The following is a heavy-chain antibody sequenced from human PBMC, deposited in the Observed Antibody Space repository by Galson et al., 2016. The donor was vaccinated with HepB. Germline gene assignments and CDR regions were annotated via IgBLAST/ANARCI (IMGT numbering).Heavy chain of an antibody. V-gene: IGHV3-48*02. J-gene: IGHJ6*02. Sequence: FYADSVKGRFTISRDNAKNSLYLKMGSLTDDDTAVYYCAREREIWIFGVGTPYYGMDVWGQGTTVTVSS. CDR3: AREREIWIFGVGTPYYGMDV. D-gene: IGHD3-3*01.